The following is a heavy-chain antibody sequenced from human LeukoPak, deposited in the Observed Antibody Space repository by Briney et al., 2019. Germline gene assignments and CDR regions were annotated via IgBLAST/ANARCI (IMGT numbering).Heavy chain of an antibody. CDR1: GFSFSSYA. CDR3: AKGGDTAMVTGH. Sequence: QPGGSLRLSCAASGFSFSSYAMTWVRQAPGKGLNWVSAITGGGGSTYYADSVKGRFTISRDNSKNTLYLQMNSLRAEDTAVYYCAKGGDTAMVTGHWGQGTLVTVSS. J-gene: IGHJ4*02. D-gene: IGHD5-18*01. CDR2: ITGGGGST. V-gene: IGHV3-23*01.